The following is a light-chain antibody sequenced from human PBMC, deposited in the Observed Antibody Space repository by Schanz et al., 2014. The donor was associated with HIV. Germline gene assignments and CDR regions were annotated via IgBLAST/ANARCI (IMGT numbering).Light chain of an antibody. CDR3: QQLNSYPFT. Sequence: MTQSPATLSLSPGERATLSCRASQNVNTNLAWYQQKPGQPPRLLLYGASTRATGVPARFSGSGSGTDFTLTISSLQPEDFATYYCQQLNSYPFTFGGGTKVEI. CDR1: QNVNTN. V-gene: IGKV3-15*01. CDR2: GAS. J-gene: IGKJ4*01.